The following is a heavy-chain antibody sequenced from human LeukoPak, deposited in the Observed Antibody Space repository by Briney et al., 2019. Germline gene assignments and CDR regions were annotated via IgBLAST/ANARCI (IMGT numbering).Heavy chain of an antibody. D-gene: IGHD3-10*01. J-gene: IGHJ6*04. V-gene: IGHV3-30*16. CDR2: IAYDGSNK. CDR1: GFTFSSYA. CDR3: ARDITMVRGRYYYYGMDV. Sequence: PGGSLRLPCAASGFTFSSYAMHWVRQAPGKGLEGVAVIAYDGSNKYYGDSVKGRFTISRDNSKNTLYLQMNSLRAEDTAVYYCARDITMVRGRYYYYGMDVWGKGTTVTVSS.